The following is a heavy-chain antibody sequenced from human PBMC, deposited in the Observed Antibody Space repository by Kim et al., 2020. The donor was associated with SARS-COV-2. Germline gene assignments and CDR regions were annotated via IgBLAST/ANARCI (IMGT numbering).Heavy chain of an antibody. D-gene: IGHD3-22*01. CDR1: GGSISSSSYY. J-gene: IGHJ4*02. V-gene: IGHV4-39*01. Sequence: SETLSLTCTVSGGSISSSSYYWGWIRQPPGKGLEWIGSIYYSGSTYYNPSLKSRFTISVDTSKNQFSLKLSSVTAADTAVYYCAGHRDIAGRITMIVEVIGYFDCGGQGTLVTVTS. CDR2: IYYSGST. CDR3: AGHRDIAGRITMIVEVIGYFDC.